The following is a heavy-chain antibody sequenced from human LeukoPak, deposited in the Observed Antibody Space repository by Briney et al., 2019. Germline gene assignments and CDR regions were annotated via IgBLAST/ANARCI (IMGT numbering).Heavy chain of an antibody. D-gene: IGHD2-8*01. CDR1: GFTFSNYE. CDR3: ARGRPCTNGVCYISFDY. V-gene: IGHV3-48*03. Sequence: PGGSLRLSCAASGFTFSNYEMNWVRQASGKGLEWVSYISGSGTTIYYADSVKGRFTISRDNAKNSLFLQMNSLRAEDTAIYYCARGRPCTNGVCYISFDYWGQGTLVTVSS. J-gene: IGHJ4*02. CDR2: ISGSGTTI.